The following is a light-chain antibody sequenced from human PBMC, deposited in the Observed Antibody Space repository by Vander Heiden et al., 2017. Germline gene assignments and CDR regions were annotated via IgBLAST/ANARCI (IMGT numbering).Light chain of an antibody. CDR1: ETVNTF. CDR3: QQNHNAPWT. J-gene: IGKJ1*01. Sequence: DIQMTQSPSSLSASVGDRVTISCRTSETVNTFLNWYQQKPGKAPSLLIYATASLHSGVPSRFSGSGSGTDFTLNINTLQAEDFATYYCQQNHNAPWTFGQGTKVDI. V-gene: IGKV1-39*01. CDR2: ATA.